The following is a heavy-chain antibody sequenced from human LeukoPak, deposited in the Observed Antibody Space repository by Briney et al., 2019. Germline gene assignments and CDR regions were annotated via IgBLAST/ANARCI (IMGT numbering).Heavy chain of an antibody. CDR3: AREGGSNRFDP. CDR2: ISSSGSTI. V-gene: IGHV3-48*03. J-gene: IGHJ5*02. CDR1: GFTFSSYE. Sequence: PGGSLRLSCAASGFTFSSYETNWVRQAPGKGLEWVSYISSSGSTIYYADSVKGRFTISRDNAQNSLYLQMNSLRAEDTAVYYCAREGGSNRFDPWGQGTLVTVSS. D-gene: IGHD1-26*01.